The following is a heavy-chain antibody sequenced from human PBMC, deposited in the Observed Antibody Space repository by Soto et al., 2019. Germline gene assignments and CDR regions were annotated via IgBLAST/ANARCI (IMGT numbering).Heavy chain of an antibody. J-gene: IGHJ5*01. CDR1: GFTFDDYA. CDR3: AKNVGAHTTRPTPDS. D-gene: IGHD1-1*01. V-gene: IGHV3-9*01. Sequence: GGSLRLSCAASGFTFDDYAMHWVRQAPGKGLEWVSGISWNSGDIGYADSVKGRFTISRDNARNSLYLQMNSLRAEDTALYYCAKNVGAHTTRPTPDSWGQGTPVTVSS. CDR2: ISWNSGDI.